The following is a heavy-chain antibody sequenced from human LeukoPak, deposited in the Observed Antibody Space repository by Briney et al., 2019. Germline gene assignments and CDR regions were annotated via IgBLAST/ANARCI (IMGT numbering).Heavy chain of an antibody. V-gene: IGHV3-23*01. CDR2: ISGSGGST. J-gene: IGHJ4*02. CDR3: AKEISGGIQLWFSLGFDY. CDR1: GFTFSSYA. Sequence: GGSLRLSCAASGFTFSSYAMSWVRQAPGKGLEWVSAISGSGGSTYYADSVKGRFTISRDNSKNTLYLQMNSLRAEDTAVYYCAKEISGGIQLWFSLGFDYWGQGTLVTVSS. D-gene: IGHD5-18*01.